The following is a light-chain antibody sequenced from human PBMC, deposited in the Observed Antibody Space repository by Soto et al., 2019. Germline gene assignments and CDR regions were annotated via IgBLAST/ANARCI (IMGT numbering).Light chain of an antibody. V-gene: IGKV3-20*01. Sequence: EIVLTQSPGTLSLSPGERATLSCRASVSIYNTFLAWYQQKPGQAPRLLIYHTSTRATGIPDRFSGSGSGTDFTLTISRLEPEDFAVYYCQQYGGSPPYTFGQGTKVEIK. CDR1: VSIYNTF. J-gene: IGKJ2*01. CDR2: HTS. CDR3: QQYGGSPPYT.